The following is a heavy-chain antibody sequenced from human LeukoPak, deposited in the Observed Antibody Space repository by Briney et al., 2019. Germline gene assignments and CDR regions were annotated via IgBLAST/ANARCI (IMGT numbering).Heavy chain of an antibody. Sequence: GGSLRLSCAASGFTFSSYSMNWVRQAPGKGLEWVSSISSSSSYIYYADSVKGRFTISRDNAKNSLYLQMNSLGAEDTAVYYCAREPYGSGINWFDPWGQGTLVTVSS. J-gene: IGHJ5*02. D-gene: IGHD3-10*01. V-gene: IGHV3-21*01. CDR1: GFTFSSYS. CDR3: AREPYGSGINWFDP. CDR2: ISSSSSYI.